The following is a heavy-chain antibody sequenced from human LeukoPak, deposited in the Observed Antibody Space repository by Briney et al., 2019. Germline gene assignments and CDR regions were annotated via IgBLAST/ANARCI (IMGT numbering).Heavy chain of an antibody. V-gene: IGHV3-53*01. J-gene: IGHJ6*03. CDR1: GFTINDNY. CDR2: IYTDGTT. D-gene: IGHD3-16*01. Sequence: GGSLRLSCAAPGFTINDNYMTWVRQAPGKGLDWVSFIYTDGTTVYADSVKGRFTLSRDDSKNILFLQINSPRAEDTAVYYCARATQLWESKHFYYYYYLDVWGKGTTVTVSS. CDR3: ARATQLWESKHFYYYYYLDV.